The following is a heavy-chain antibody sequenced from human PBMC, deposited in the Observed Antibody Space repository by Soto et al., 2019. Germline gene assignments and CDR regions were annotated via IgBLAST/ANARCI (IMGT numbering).Heavy chain of an antibody. Sequence: QVQLVQSGAEVKKPGSSVKVSCKASGGTFSSYAISWVRQAPGQGLEWMGGIIPIFGTANYAQKFQGRVTITADKSTSTAYMELSSLRSEDTAVYYCAKAPFVGGVEGYSYGFTYYYYYYGMDVWGQGTTVTVSS. CDR3: AKAPFVGGVEGYSYGFTYYYYYYGMDV. V-gene: IGHV1-69*06. D-gene: IGHD5-18*01. CDR2: IIPIFGTA. CDR1: GGTFSSYA. J-gene: IGHJ6*02.